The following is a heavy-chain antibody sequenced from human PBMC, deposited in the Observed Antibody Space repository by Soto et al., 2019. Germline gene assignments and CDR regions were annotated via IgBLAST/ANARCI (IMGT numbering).Heavy chain of an antibody. CDR3: ARGNNYYDSSANGLGY. CDR1: GFTSDDYG. Sequence: ESGGGVVRPGGSLRLSCTASGFTSDDYGMSWVRQAPGKGLEWVSGINWNGGSTGYADSVKGRFTISRDNAKNSLYLQMNSLRAEDTALYYCARGNNYYDSSANGLGYWGQGTLVTVSS. CDR2: INWNGGST. D-gene: IGHD3-22*01. J-gene: IGHJ4*02. V-gene: IGHV3-20*04.